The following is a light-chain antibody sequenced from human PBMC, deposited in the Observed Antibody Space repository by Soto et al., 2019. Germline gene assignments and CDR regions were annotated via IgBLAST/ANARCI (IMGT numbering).Light chain of an antibody. J-gene: IGKJ4*01. CDR3: QQFVSSPIT. V-gene: IGKV3-20*01. CDR2: GAS. Sequence: EIVWTQSPGTLSLSPGERATLSCRATQSVSSGYLAWYQHKPGQAPRLLMSGASSRATGIPDRFSGSGSGTDFTLTISRLEPEDFAVYYCQQFVSSPITFGGGTKVEIK. CDR1: QSVSSGY.